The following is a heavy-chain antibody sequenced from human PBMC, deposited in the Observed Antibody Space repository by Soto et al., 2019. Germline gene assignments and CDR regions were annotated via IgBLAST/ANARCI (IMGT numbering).Heavy chain of an antibody. V-gene: IGHV3-30*18. Sequence: VQLVESGGGVVQPGRSLRLSCAASGFTFSDYAMHWVRQAPGKGLEWVAVVPHAGRNTHYADSVKGRFTISRDSSKNTVSLEMTSLSAEDTAVYYCAKGGRQWLVTPDFNYWGQGALVTVSS. J-gene: IGHJ4*02. CDR1: GFTFSDYA. CDR3: AKGGRQWLVTPDFNY. D-gene: IGHD6-19*01. CDR2: VPHAGRNT.